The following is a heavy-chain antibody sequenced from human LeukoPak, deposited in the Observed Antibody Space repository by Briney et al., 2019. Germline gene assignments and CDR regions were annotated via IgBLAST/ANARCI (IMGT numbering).Heavy chain of an antibody. J-gene: IGHJ4*02. D-gene: IGHD6-13*01. Sequence: ASVKVSCKASGYTFTSYYMHWVRQAPGQGLEWMAIINPGVGSTTYAEKFQGRVTVTRDMSTSTVYMELSSLRSEDTAVYYCASVAIIGTRGFDYWGQGTLVTVSS. CDR3: ASVAIIGTRGFDY. CDR2: INPGVGST. V-gene: IGHV1-46*01. CDR1: GYTFTSYY.